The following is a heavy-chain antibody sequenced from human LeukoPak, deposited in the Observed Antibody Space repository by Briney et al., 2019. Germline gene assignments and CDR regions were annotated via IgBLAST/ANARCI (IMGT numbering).Heavy chain of an antibody. Sequence: QPGGSLRLSCAASGFTFSSYEMNWVRQAPGKGLEWVSAISGSGGSTYYADSVKGRFTISRDNSKNTLYLQMNSLRAEDTAVYYCAKDSCSSTSCHEAFDIWGQGTMVTVSS. CDR3: AKDSCSSTSCHEAFDI. J-gene: IGHJ3*02. D-gene: IGHD2-2*01. CDR2: ISGSGGST. CDR1: GFTFSSYE. V-gene: IGHV3-23*01.